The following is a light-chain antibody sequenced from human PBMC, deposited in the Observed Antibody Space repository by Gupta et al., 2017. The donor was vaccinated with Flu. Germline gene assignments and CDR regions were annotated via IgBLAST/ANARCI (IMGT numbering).Light chain of an antibody. Sequence: SFLYASVGDRGTITCRGSQDIRSSLGWYKQKQGRDPKLLIYPASTWQRGGASRFCGSGCGKELSLTTSSRQQEDFAAYYCQHLKNCPPYTLGQGTKLEIK. J-gene: IGKJ2*01. CDR1: QDIRSS. CDR2: PAS. V-gene: IGKV1-9*01. CDR3: QHLKNCPPYT.